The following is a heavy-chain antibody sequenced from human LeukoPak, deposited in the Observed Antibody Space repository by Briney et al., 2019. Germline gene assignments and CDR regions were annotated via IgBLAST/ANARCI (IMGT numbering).Heavy chain of an antibody. Sequence: PGRSLRLSCAASGFTFSSYGMHWVRQAPGKGLEWVAVISYDGSNKYYADSVKGRFTISRDNSKNTLYLQMNSLRAEDTAVYYCAKSPGERYFGWLLLTGYYGMDVWGQGTTVTVSS. CDR1: GFTFSSYG. CDR3: AKSPGERYFGWLLLTGYYGMDV. D-gene: IGHD3-9*01. CDR2: ISYDGSNK. J-gene: IGHJ6*02. V-gene: IGHV3-30*18.